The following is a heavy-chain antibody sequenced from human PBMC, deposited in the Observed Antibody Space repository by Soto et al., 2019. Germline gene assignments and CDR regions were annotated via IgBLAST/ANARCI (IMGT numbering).Heavy chain of an antibody. J-gene: IGHJ5*02. CDR1: GFTFSSYW. D-gene: IGHD1-7*01. V-gene: IGHV3-74*01. CDR3: ASGVLYNWNYGNWFDP. CDR2: INSDGSST. Sequence: GGSLRLSCAASGFTFSSYWMHWVRQAPGKGLVWVSRINSDGSSTSYADSVKGRFTISRDNAKNTLYLRMNSLRAEDTAVYYCASGVLYNWNYGNWFDPWGQGTLVTVSS.